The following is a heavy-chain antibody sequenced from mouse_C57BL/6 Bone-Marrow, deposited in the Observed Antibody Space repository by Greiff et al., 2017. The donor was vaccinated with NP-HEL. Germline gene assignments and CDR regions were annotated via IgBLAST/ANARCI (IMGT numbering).Heavy chain of an antibody. J-gene: IGHJ1*03. Sequence: VKLMESGPGLVKPSQSLFLTCSITGFPITSGYYWIWIRQSPGKPLEWMGYITHSGETFYNPSLPSPISITRETSKNQFFLQLNSVTTEDTAMYYGAGDYDGYWYFDVWGTGTTVTVSS. CDR3: AGDYDGYWYFDV. D-gene: IGHD2-3*01. CDR1: GFPITSGYY. V-gene: IGHV12-3*01. CDR2: ITHSGET.